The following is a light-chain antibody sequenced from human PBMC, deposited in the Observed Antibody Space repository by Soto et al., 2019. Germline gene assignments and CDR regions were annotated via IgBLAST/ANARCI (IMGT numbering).Light chain of an antibody. CDR2: DAS. Sequence: EIVLTQSPATLSLSPGERATLSCRASQSVSSYLAWYQQKPGQAPRLLIYDASNRATGIPARFSGSGSGTDFTLTIRSLERKEFAVYYCQQRGETFGHGTKLEIK. V-gene: IGKV3-11*01. J-gene: IGKJ2*01. CDR1: QSVSSY. CDR3: QQRGET.